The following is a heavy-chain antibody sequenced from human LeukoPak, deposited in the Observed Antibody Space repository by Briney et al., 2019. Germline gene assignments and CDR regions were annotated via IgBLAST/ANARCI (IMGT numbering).Heavy chain of an antibody. Sequence: PAGSLRLSCAASGFTFSTYWMTWVRQAPGKGLEWVANIKQDGSEKYYVDSVKGRFTVSRDNAKNSVFLLMNSLRADDTAVYYCARDREVPTPDEYFEHWGQGTLVTVSS. CDR3: ARDREVPTPDEYFEH. J-gene: IGHJ1*01. D-gene: IGHD5-24*01. CDR1: GFTFSTYW. V-gene: IGHV3-7*01. CDR2: IKQDGSEK.